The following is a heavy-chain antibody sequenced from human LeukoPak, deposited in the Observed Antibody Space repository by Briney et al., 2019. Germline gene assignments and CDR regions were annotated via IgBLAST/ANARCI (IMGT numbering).Heavy chain of an antibody. V-gene: IGHV3-23*01. J-gene: IGHJ4*02. D-gene: IGHD4-11*01. CDR2: ISGSGGST. CDR3: TTSDYPLFDY. CDR1: GFTFSSYA. Sequence: GGSLRLSCAASGFTFSSYAMSWVRQAPGKGLEWVSAISGSGGSTYYADSVKGRFTISRDDSKNTLYLQMNSLKTEDTAVYYCTTSDYPLFDYWGQGTLVTVSS.